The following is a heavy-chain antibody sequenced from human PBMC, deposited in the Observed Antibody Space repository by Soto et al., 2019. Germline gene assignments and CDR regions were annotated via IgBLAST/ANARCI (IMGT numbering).Heavy chain of an antibody. CDR2: ISSSSSYI. J-gene: IGHJ3*02. Sequence: RLSCGASGFTFGSYSVNRVSKAQGKGLEWVSSISSSSSYIYYADSVKGRFTISRDNAKNSLYLQMNSLRAEDTAVYYCARDLPVAAGTDAFDIWGQGTMVTVSS. D-gene: IGHD6-13*01. V-gene: IGHV3-21*01. CDR1: GFTFGSYS. CDR3: ARDLPVAAGTDAFDI.